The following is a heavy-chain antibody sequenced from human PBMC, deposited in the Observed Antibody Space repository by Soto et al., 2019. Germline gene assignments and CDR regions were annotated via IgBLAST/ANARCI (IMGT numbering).Heavy chain of an antibody. CDR2: INPSGGST. CDR3: ARDWGEMATIWGLGYYFDY. CDR1: GYTFTSYY. J-gene: IGHJ4*02. D-gene: IGHD5-12*01. V-gene: IGHV1-46*01. Sequence: ASVKVSCKASGYTFTSYYMHWVRQAPGQGLEWMGIINPSGGSTSYAQKFQGRVTMTRDTSTSTVYMELSSLRSEDTAVYYCARDWGEMATIWGLGYYFDYWGQGTLVTVSS.